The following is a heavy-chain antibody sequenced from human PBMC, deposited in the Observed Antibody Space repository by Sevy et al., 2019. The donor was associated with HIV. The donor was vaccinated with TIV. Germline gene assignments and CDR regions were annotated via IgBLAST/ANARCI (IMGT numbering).Heavy chain of an antibody. CDR3: ARLMSGFPYLGPIDY. J-gene: IGHJ4*02. CDR1: GYTFIDYY. V-gene: IGHV1-2*02. Sequence: ASVKVSCKASGYTFIDYYMHWVRQAPGQGLEWMGWINPNSGGINYAQKFQGRVTMTRDTSISTAYMELSGMRSDDTAVYYCARLMSGFPYLGPIDYWGQGTLVTVSS. CDR2: INPNSGGI. D-gene: IGHD3-16*01.